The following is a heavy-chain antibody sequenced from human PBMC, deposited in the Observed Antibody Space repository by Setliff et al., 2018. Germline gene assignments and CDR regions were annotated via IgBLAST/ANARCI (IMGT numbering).Heavy chain of an antibody. D-gene: IGHD6-19*01. J-gene: IGHJ6*03. CDR1: GLRFSDAW. V-gene: IGHV3-49*04. Sequence: TGGSLRLSCAVSGLRFSDAWVSWVRQAPGKGLEWVGFIRSKAYGGTTEYAASVKGRFTISRDDSESIAYLQMNSLKTEDTAVYYCIRLSSSAYYYMDTWGKGTTVTVSS. CDR2: IRSKAYGGTT. CDR3: IRLSSSAYYYMDT.